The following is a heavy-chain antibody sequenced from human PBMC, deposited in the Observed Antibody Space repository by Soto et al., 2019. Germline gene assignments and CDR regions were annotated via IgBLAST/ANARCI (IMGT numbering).Heavy chain of an antibody. D-gene: IGHD2-21*02. CDR3: TSSFVVVTAIAAS. CDR2: IRNKANSYAT. CDR1: GFTFSDST. Sequence: EVQLVESGGGLVQPGGSLKLSCAASGFTFSDSTMHWVRQASGKGLEWVGRIRNKANSYATAYAASVKGRFTVSRDDSKNTAYLLMNGLKTEDTAVYYCTSSFVVVTAIAASWGQGTLVTVCS. V-gene: IGHV3-73*02. J-gene: IGHJ5*02.